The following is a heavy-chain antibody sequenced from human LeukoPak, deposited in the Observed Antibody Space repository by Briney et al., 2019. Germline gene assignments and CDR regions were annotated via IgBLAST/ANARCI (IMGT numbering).Heavy chain of an antibody. CDR3: ATIYDSSGLNYYYGMDV. CDR2: FDPEDGET. CDR1: GYTLTELS. V-gene: IGHV1-24*01. Sequence: ASAKVSCKVSGYTLTELSMHWVRQAPGKGLEWMGGFDPEDGETIYAQKFQGRVTMTEDTSTDTAYMELSSLRSEDTAVYYCATIYDSSGLNYYYGMDVWGQGTTVTVSS. D-gene: IGHD3-22*01. J-gene: IGHJ6*02.